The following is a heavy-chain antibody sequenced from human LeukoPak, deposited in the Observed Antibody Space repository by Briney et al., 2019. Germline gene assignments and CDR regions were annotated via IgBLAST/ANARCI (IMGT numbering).Heavy chain of an antibody. D-gene: IGHD2-2*01. V-gene: IGHV4-61*02. CDR3: ARDFEGYCSSTSCLWGYYYYYMDV. CDR1: GGSISSGSYY. Sequence: SETLSLTCTVSGGSISSGSYYWSWIRQPAGKGLEWIGRIYTSGSTNYNPSLKSRVTMSVDTSKNQFSLKLSSVTAADTAVYYCARDFEGYCSSTSCLWGYYYYYMDVWGKGTTVTVSS. CDR2: IYTSGST. J-gene: IGHJ6*03.